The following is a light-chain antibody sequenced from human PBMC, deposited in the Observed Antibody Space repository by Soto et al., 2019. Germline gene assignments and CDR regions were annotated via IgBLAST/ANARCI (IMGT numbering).Light chain of an antibody. J-gene: IGKJ1*01. CDR3: QQYNKGPVT. V-gene: IGKV3-15*01. Sequence: EIVMTQSPATLSVSPGERATLSCRASQSMSSNLAWYQQRPGQAPRLLIYGASTRATGIPARFSGSGSGTDLTLTISSLQSEDFAVYYCQQYNKGPVTFGQGTKVEIK. CDR1: QSMSSN. CDR2: GAS.